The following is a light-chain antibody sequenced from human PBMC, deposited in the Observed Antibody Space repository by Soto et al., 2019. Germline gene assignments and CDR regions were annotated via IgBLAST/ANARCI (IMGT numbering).Light chain of an antibody. V-gene: IGKV2-28*01. CDR3: VQGLQTPRT. Sequence: DIVLTQSPLSLTVTPGEAASISCTSSESLLHRNGNTLLDWYLQKPGQSPQLLIYLVSRRVCGVPDRFSGGGSGTDYTQKISRGEAEYVGFYYCVQGLQTPRTVGQATKVDSK. CDR2: LVS. CDR1: ESLLHRNGNTL. J-gene: IGKJ1*01.